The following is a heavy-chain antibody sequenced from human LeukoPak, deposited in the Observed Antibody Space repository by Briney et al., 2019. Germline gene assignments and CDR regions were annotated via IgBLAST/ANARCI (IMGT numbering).Heavy chain of an antibody. Sequence: PGGSLRLSCAASGFTFSSYSMNWVRQAPGKGLEWVSSISSSSSYIYYADSVKGRFTISRDNAKNSLYLQMNSLRAEDTAVYYCARVTYGDYVDGGVDYWGQGTLVTVSS. CDR3: ARVTYGDYVDGGVDY. V-gene: IGHV3-21*01. CDR1: GFTFSSYS. J-gene: IGHJ4*02. CDR2: ISSSSSYI. D-gene: IGHD4-17*01.